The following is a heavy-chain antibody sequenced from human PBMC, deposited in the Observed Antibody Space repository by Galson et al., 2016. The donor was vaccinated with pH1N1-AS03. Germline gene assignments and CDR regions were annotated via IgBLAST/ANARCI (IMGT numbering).Heavy chain of an antibody. V-gene: IGHV3-21*01. CDR1: GFPFSGYS. J-gene: IGHJ4*02. CDR3: ARDGPPQGISVAGSFDF. D-gene: IGHD6-19*01. CDR2: ISTSGSSI. Sequence: SLRLSCAASGFPFSGYSMNWVRQAPGKGLEWVSLISTSGSSIYYADSVKGRFTISRDNAKNLLYLQMNSLRDEDTAVYYCARDGPPQGISVAGSFDFWGQGTPVTVSS.